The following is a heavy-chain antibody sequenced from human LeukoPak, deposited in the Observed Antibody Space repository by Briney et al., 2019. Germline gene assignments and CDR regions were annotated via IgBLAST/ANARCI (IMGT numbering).Heavy chain of an antibody. Sequence: ASVKVSCKASGYTFTSYGISWVRQAPGQGLEWMGWISACNGNTNYAQKLQGRVTMTTDTSTSTAYMELRSLRSDDTAVYYCARDLYDFWSGRGDFDYWGQGTLVTVSS. CDR2: ISACNGNT. CDR1: GYTFTSYG. CDR3: ARDLYDFWSGRGDFDY. D-gene: IGHD3-3*01. V-gene: IGHV1-18*01. J-gene: IGHJ4*02.